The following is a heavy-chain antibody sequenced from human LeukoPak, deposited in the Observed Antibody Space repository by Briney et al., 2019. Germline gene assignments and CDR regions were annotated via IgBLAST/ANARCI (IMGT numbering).Heavy chain of an antibody. CDR3: AKGLEGQPYYFDY. CDR1: GFTFSNYA. CDR2: ISGSGGST. D-gene: IGHD6-19*01. V-gene: IGHV3-23*01. J-gene: IGHJ4*02. Sequence: GGSLRLSCVVSGFTFSNYAMSWVRQAPGKGLEWVSAISGSGGSTYYADSVKGRFTISRDNSKNTLYLQMNSLRAEDTAVYYCAKGLEGQPYYFDYWGQGTLVTVSS.